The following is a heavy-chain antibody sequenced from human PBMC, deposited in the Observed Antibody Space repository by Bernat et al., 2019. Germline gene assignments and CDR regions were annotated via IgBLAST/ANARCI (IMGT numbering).Heavy chain of an antibody. CDR3: ARARGYSYGYVDY. D-gene: IGHD5-18*01. Sequence: EVQLVESGGGLVQPGGSLRLSCAASGFTVSSNYMSWVRQAPGKGLEWVSVIYSGGSTYYADSVKGRFTISRDNSKITLYLQMNSLRAEDTAVYYCARARGYSYGYVDYWGQGTLVTVSS. J-gene: IGHJ4*02. V-gene: IGHV3-66*01. CDR1: GFTVSSNY. CDR2: IYSGGST.